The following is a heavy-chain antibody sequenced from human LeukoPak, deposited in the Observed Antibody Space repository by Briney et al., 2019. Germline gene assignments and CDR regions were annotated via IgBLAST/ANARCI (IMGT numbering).Heavy chain of an antibody. CDR1: GYSISSGYY. D-gene: IGHD3-10*01. V-gene: IGHV4-38-2*02. CDR3: ARDPITMVRGVMSYNWFDP. CDR2: IYHSGRT. Sequence: SETLSLTCTVSGYSISSGYYWGWIRQPPGKGLEWIGSIYHSGRTYYNPSLKSRVTISVDTSKNQFSLKLSSVTAADTAVYYCARDPITMVRGVMSYNWFDPWGQGTLVTVSS. J-gene: IGHJ5*02.